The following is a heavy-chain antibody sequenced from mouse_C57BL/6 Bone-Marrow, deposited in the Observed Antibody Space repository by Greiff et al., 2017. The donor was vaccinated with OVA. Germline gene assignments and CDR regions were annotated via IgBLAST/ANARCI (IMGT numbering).Heavy chain of an antibody. V-gene: IGHV1-47*01. CDR3: ATGYYYGSSYGFAY. D-gene: IGHD1-1*01. CDR1: GYTFTTYP. Sequence: VQLVESGAELVKPGASVKMSCKASGYTFTTYPIEWMKQNHGKSLEWIGNFHPYNDDTKYNEKFKGKATLTVEKSSSTVYLELSRLTSDDSAVYYCATGYYYGSSYGFAYWGQGTLVTVSA. J-gene: IGHJ3*01. CDR2: FHPYNDDT.